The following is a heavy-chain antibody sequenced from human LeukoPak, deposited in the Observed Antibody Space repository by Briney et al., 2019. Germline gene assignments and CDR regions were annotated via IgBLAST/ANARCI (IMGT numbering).Heavy chain of an antibody. J-gene: IGHJ5*02. D-gene: IGHD2-15*01. CDR2: TFFMWSN. V-gene: IGHV4-30-4*01. CDR3: ARGASVVVAATSWFDT. Sequence: SQTLSLTCTISGGSISSGDYYWSCIRQPPGKGLEWIGYTFFMWSNYYNQTLKSLVTISPDTSKNQFSLKLTSVNAADTGVYYCARGASVVVAATSWFDTWGQGTLVTVSS. CDR1: GGSISSGDYY.